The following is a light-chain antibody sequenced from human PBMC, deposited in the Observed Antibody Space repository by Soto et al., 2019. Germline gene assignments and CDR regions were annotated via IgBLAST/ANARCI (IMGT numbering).Light chain of an antibody. J-gene: IGKJ2*01. CDR2: DAS. CDR1: QSVGSSY. V-gene: IGKV3D-20*01. CDR3: QQYGNPPYT. Sequence: EIVLTQSPATLSLSPGERATLSCGASQSVGSSYLAWYQQKPGLAPRLLIYDASSRAPLIPDTFSGSGSGTDFTLTISRLEPEDSAQYYCQQYGNPPYTFGQRTQLEIK.